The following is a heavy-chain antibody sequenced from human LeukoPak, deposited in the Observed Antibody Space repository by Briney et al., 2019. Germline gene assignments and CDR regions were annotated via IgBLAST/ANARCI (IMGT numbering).Heavy chain of an antibody. Sequence: PSETLSLTCSVSGGSVSSYQWGWIRQPPGKGLEWIAYISYSGNTNYNPSLRSRVTISIDTSRNQFSLRLSSVTAADTAVYYCTRWAGLGPWDYWGQGILVTVSS. J-gene: IGHJ4*02. V-gene: IGHV4-59*02. CDR2: ISYSGNT. D-gene: IGHD6-19*01. CDR1: GGSVSSYQ. CDR3: TRWAGLGPWDY.